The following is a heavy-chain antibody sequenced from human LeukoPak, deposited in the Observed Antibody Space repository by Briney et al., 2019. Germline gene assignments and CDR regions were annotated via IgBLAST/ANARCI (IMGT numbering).Heavy chain of an antibody. J-gene: IGHJ4*02. D-gene: IGHD5-18*01. CDR3: ARYNVDTAMVYFDY. V-gene: IGHV4-34*01. CDR2: INHSGST. Sequence: SETLSLTCGVYGGSFSGYYWSWIRQPPGKGLEWIGEINHSGSTNYNPSLKSRVTISADTSKNQFSLKLSSVTAADTAVYYCARYNVDTAMVYFDYWGQGTLVTVSS. CDR1: GGSFSGYY.